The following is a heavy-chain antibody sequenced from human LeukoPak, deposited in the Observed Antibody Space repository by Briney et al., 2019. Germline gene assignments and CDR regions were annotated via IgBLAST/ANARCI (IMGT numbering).Heavy chain of an antibody. Sequence: PSETLSLTCTVSGGSISSSSYYWGGIRQPPGKGLEWIGSIYYSGSTYYNPSLNSRVTISVDTSKNHVSLKLSSVTAADTAVYYCARHAPRENWFDPWGQGTLVTVSS. J-gene: IGHJ5*02. CDR3: ARHAPRENWFDP. CDR2: IYYSGST. CDR1: GGSISSSSYY. V-gene: IGHV4-39*01.